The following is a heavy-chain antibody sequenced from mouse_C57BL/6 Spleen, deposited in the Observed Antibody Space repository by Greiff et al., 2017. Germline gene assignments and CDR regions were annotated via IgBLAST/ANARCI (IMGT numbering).Heavy chain of an antibody. D-gene: IGHD1-1*01. CDR2: IDPSDSYT. V-gene: IGHV1-69*01. CDR1: GYTFTSYW. Sequence: QVQLQQPGAELVMPGASVKLSCKASGYTFTSYWMHWVKQRPGQGLEWIGEIDPSDSYTNYNQKFKGKSTLTVDKSSSTAYMQLSSLTSEDSAVYYCARRITTVVAKDYFDYWGQGTTLTVSS. J-gene: IGHJ2*01. CDR3: ARRITTVVAKDYFDY.